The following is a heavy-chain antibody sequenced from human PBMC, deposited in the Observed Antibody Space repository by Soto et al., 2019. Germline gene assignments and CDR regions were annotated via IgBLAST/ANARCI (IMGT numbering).Heavy chain of an antibody. CDR2: IYYSGST. CDR1: GGSVSTGSYY. V-gene: IGHV4-61*01. CDR3: AREYHP. D-gene: IGHD2-2*02. Sequence: QVHLQESGPGLVKPSETLSLTCTVSGGSVSTGSYYWTWIRQPPGKGLEWIGHIYYSGSTNHNPPLKSRVTISLDTSRNQFSLKLSSVTAADPAVYYCAREYHPWGQGTLVTVSS. J-gene: IGHJ5*02.